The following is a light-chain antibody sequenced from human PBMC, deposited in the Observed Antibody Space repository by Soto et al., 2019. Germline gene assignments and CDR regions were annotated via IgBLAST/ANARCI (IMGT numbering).Light chain of an antibody. J-gene: IGLJ1*01. Sequence: QSALTQPPSASGTPGQRVTISCSGSTSNIGSSAVNWYQQLPGTTPKLLTYANDQRPSGVPARFSGSKSGTSASLAISGLQSEDEADYYCAAWDGSLNRYVFAAGTRSPS. CDR3: AAWDGSLNRYV. CDR2: AND. CDR1: TSNIGSSA. V-gene: IGLV1-44*01.